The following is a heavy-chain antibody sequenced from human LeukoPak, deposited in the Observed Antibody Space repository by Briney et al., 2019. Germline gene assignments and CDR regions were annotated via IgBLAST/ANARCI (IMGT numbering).Heavy chain of an antibody. J-gene: IGHJ5*02. Sequence: GGSLRLSCAASGFTFSSYAMHWVRQAPGKGLEWVAVISYDGSNKYYADSVKGRFTISRDNSKNTLYLQMNSLRAEDTAVYYCAKDRIQLWPNWFDPWGQGTLVTVSS. V-gene: IGHV3-30*04. CDR1: GFTFSSYA. CDR3: AKDRIQLWPNWFDP. D-gene: IGHD5-18*01. CDR2: ISYDGSNK.